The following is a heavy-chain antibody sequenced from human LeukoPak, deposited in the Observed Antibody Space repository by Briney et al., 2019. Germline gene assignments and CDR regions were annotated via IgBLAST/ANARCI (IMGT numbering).Heavy chain of an antibody. CDR3: AKPLSRTSYYFDY. Sequence: PGGSLRLSCAASGFTFAGYAMTWVRQAPGKGLEWVSLISGSGGSTYYADVVKGRFTISRDNSKNTLYLQMNSLRAEDTAVYYCAKPLSRTSYYFDYWGQGTLVTVSS. D-gene: IGHD2-8*01. V-gene: IGHV3-23*01. CDR1: GFTFAGYA. CDR2: ISGSGGST. J-gene: IGHJ4*02.